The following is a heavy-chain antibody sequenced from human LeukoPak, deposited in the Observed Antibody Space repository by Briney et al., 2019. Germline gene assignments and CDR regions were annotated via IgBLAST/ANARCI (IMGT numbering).Heavy chain of an antibody. J-gene: IGHJ4*02. D-gene: IGHD3-22*01. V-gene: IGHV3-7*01. CDR1: GFTFATYW. CDR2: IKQDGSEK. Sequence: PGGSLRLSCAASGFTFATYWMSWVRQAPGKCLEWVATIKQDGSEKYYVDSVKGRFTISRDNAKNSLYVQMNSLRAEDTAVYYCTRDRNYYDGSGYYLYWGQGTLVTVSS. CDR3: TRDRNYYDGSGYYLY.